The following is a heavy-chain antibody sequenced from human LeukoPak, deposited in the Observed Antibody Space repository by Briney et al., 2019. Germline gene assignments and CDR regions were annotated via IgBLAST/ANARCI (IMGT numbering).Heavy chain of an antibody. CDR2: INPNSGGT. Sequence: ASVKVSCKASGYTFTGYYMHWVRQAPGQGLEWMGWINPNSGGTNYAQKFQGRVTMTRDTSISTAYMELSRLRSDDTAVYYCARAKRVYCSGGSCYGWFDPWGQGTLVTVSS. J-gene: IGHJ5*02. D-gene: IGHD2-15*01. V-gene: IGHV1-2*02. CDR3: ARAKRVYCSGGSCYGWFDP. CDR1: GYTFTGYY.